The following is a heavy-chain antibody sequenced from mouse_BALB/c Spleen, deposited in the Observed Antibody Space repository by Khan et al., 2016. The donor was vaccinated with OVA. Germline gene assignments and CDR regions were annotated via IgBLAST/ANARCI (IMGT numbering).Heavy chain of an antibody. CDR2: IDPANGNT. Sequence: VQLKESGAELVKPGASVKLSCTASGFTITDTYMHWVKQSPEQGLEWIGRIDPANGNTKYDPKFQGKATITADTSSNTAYLQLSSLTSEDTAVYYYARIDAWGQGTTLTVSS. V-gene: IGHV14-3*02. CDR1: GFTITDTY. J-gene: IGHJ2*01. CDR3: ARIDA.